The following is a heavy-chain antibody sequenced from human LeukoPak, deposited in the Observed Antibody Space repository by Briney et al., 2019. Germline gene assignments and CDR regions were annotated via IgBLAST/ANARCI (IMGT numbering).Heavy chain of an antibody. CDR1: GGTFSSYA. Sequence: ASVTVSCKASGGTFSSYAISWVRQAPGQGLEWMGGIIPIFGTANYAQKFQGRVTITADESTSTAYMELSSLRSEDTAVYYCARVESPVVVVPAATLNWFDPWGQGTLVTVSS. D-gene: IGHD2-2*01. CDR2: IIPIFGTA. V-gene: IGHV1-69*13. CDR3: ARVESPVVVVPAATLNWFDP. J-gene: IGHJ5*02.